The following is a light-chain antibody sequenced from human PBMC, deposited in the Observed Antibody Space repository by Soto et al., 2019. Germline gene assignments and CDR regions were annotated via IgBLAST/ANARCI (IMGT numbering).Light chain of an antibody. CDR3: GSYTSSSTPVV. Sequence: QSALTQPASVSGSPGQSITISCTGTSSDVGSYNYVSWYQQHPGKAPKLMIYDVSNRPSGVSNRFSGSKSGNTASLTISGLQAEDEADYYCGSYTSSSTPVVFGGGTKLTVL. CDR1: SSDVGSYNY. CDR2: DVS. V-gene: IGLV2-14*01. J-gene: IGLJ2*01.